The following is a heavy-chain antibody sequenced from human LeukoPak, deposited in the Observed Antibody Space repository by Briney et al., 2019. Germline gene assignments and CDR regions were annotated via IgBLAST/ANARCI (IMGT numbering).Heavy chain of an antibody. CDR3: ARTPSRYPGYYYDSSGYYSGEDY. CDR1: GYTFTGYY. Sequence: ASVKVSCKASGYTFTGYYMHWVRQATGQGLEWMGWMNPNSGNTGYAQKFQGRVTMTRNTSISTAYMELSSLRSEDTAVYYCARTPSRYPGYYYDSSGYYSGEDYWGQGTLVTVSS. CDR2: MNPNSGNT. J-gene: IGHJ4*02. D-gene: IGHD3-22*01. V-gene: IGHV1-8*02.